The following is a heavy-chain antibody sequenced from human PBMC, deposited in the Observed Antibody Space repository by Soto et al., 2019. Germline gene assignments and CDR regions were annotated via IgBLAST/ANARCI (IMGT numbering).Heavy chain of an antibody. V-gene: IGHV1-18*04. D-gene: IGHD1-26*01. CDR3: ARVRPPSGSSPYLSDY. CDR1: DYNFTSYG. CDR2: ISAYNGNT. Sequence: ASVKVSCKASDYNFTSYGISWVRQAPGQGLEWMGWISAYNGNTNYAQKLQGRVTMTTDTSTSTAYMELRSLRSDDTAVYYCARVRPPSGSSPYLSDYWGQGTLVTVS. J-gene: IGHJ4*02.